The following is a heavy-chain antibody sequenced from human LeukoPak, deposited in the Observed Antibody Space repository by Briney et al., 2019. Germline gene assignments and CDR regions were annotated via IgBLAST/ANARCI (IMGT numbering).Heavy chain of an antibody. CDR1: GGTFSSYA. CDR3: ARVPASYSSSSCWFDP. J-gene: IGHJ5*02. Sequence: SVKVSCKASGGTFSSYATSWVRQAPGQGVEGMGGIIPIFGTANYAQKFQGRVTITADESTSTAYMELSSLRSEDTAVYYCARVPASYSSSSCWFDPWGQGTLVTVSS. CDR2: IIPIFGTA. D-gene: IGHD6-13*01. V-gene: IGHV1-69*01.